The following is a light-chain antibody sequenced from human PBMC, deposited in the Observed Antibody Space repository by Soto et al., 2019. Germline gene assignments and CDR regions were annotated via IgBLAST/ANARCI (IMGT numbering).Light chain of an antibody. CDR2: QVT. CDR3: MSYAGGNRFV. V-gene: IGLV2-8*01. J-gene: IGLJ1*01. Sequence: QSVLTQPPSASGSPGQSVTISCAGTINDVGGYNYVSWYQQHPGKVPQLMIYQVTKRPSVVPDRFSASKSDTTASLTISGLQAEDEGDYYCMSYAGGNRFVFGTGTKLTVL. CDR1: INDVGGYNY.